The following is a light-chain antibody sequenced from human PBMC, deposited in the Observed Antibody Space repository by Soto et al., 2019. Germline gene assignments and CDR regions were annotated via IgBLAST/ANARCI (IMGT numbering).Light chain of an antibody. CDR3: QQYNLFSGT. Sequence: DIQMTQSPSTLSASVGDRVAITCRASQTVYDWLAWYQHKPGQAPRLLVYEASTLESGVPPRFSARGSGTEFTLTISSLQPEDFATYYCQQYNLFSGTFGQGTKVQIK. V-gene: IGKV1-5*03. CDR1: QTVYDW. J-gene: IGKJ1*01. CDR2: EAS.